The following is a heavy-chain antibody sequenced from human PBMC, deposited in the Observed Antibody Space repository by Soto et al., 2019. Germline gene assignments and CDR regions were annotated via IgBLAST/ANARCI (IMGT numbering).Heavy chain of an antibody. CDR3: TRDQAYGSAV. Sequence: EVQLVESGGGLVQPGGSLRLSCAASGFDFTNSWMHWVRQAPGKGLVWVSHVNSDGSITTYVDSVNGRFTISRDNAKNTVYLQMNSLRVEDTALYYCTRDQAYGSAVWGQGTLVTVSS. D-gene: IGHD2-21*01. V-gene: IGHV3-74*01. CDR2: VNSDGSIT. J-gene: IGHJ4*02. CDR1: GFDFTNSW.